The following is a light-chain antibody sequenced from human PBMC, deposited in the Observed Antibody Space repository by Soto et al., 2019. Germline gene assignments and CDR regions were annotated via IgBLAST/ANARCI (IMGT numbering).Light chain of an antibody. CDR1: SSDVGGYNF. CDR3: NSYADSNNYV. V-gene: IGLV2-8*01. J-gene: IGLJ1*01. Sequence: QSALTQPPSASGSPGQSVTISCTGTSSDVGGYNFVSWYQQYPGKAPKLMIFEVNKRPSGVPDRFSGSKSGNTASLTVSGLQAEDEADYYCNSYADSNNYVFGTGTKLTVL. CDR2: EVN.